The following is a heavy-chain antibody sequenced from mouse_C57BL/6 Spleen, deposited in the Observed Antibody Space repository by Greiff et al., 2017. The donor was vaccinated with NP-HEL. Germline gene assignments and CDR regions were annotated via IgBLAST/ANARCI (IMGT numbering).Heavy chain of an antibody. CDR3: ARYYYGSMDAMDY. D-gene: IGHD1-1*01. CDR1: GYAFSSYW. CDR2: IYTGDGDT. Sequence: QVQLQQSGAELVKPGASVKISCKASGYAFSSYWMNWVKQRHGKGLEWIGQIYTGDGDTNYNGKFKGKATLTAAKSSSTAYMQLSSLTSEDSAVYFCARYYYGSMDAMDYWGQGTSVTVSS. V-gene: IGHV1-80*01. J-gene: IGHJ4*01.